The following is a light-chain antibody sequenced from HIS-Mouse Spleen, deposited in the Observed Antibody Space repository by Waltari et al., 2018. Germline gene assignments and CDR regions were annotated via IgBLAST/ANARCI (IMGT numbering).Light chain of an antibody. CDR1: ALPKKY. V-gene: IGLV3-10*01. CDR2: EDS. Sequence: SYELTQPPSVSVSPGQTARITCSGDALPKKYAYWYQQKSGQAPVLVISEDSKRPPWIPERFSGSSSGTMATLTISGAQVEDEADYYCYSTDSSGNHRVFGGGTKLTVL. J-gene: IGLJ2*01. CDR3: YSTDSSGNHRV.